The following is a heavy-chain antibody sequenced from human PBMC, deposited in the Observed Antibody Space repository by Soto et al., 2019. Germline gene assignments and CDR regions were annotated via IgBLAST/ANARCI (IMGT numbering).Heavy chain of an antibody. Sequence: SETLSLTCTVSCGSISSSSYYWGWIRQPPGKGLEWIGSIYYSGSTYYNPSLKSRVTISVDTSKNQFSLKLSSVTAADTAVYYCARISAVVQDYFDYWGQGTLVTVSS. CDR3: ARISAVVQDYFDY. CDR2: IYYSGST. D-gene: IGHD2-15*01. J-gene: IGHJ4*02. V-gene: IGHV4-39*01. CDR1: CGSISSSSYY.